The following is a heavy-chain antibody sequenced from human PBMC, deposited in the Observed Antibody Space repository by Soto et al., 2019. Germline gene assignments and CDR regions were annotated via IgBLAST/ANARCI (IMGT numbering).Heavy chain of an antibody. CDR3: VIVPTGQQLGTRHYYGMDV. Sequence: QVQLQESGPGLVEPAGTLSLTCAVSGGSVSSSNWWSWVRQPRGKGLEWIGEIYHSGSTNYNPSLKSRVTISVDKSMNQFSLKLSSVTAADTAVYYCVIVPTGQQLGTRHYYGMDVWGQGTTVTVSS. J-gene: IGHJ6*02. D-gene: IGHD6-13*01. V-gene: IGHV4-4*02. CDR2: IYHSGST. CDR1: GGSVSSSNW.